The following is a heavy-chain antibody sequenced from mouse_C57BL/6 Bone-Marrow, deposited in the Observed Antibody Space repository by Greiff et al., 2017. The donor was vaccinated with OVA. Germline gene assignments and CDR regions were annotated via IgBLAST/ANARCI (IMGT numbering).Heavy chain of an antibody. CDR1: GFSLTSYG. CDR3: AKPGYEYDGGYWYFDV. D-gene: IGHD2-4*01. CDR2: IWGDGST. J-gene: IGHJ1*03. V-gene: IGHV2-3*01. Sequence: VQVVESGPGLVAPSQSLSITCTVSGFSLTSYGVSWVRQPPGKGLEWLGVIWGDGSTNYHSALISRLSISKDNSKSQVFLKLNRLQTDDTATYYGAKPGYEYDGGYWYFDVWGTGTTVTVSS.